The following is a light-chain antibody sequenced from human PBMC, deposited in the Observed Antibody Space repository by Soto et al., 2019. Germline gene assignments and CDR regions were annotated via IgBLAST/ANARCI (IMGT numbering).Light chain of an antibody. CDR1: QSISSW. V-gene: IGKV1-5*01. J-gene: IGKJ1*01. CDR3: QQYNSYIWT. CDR2: DVS. Sequence: DIQMTQSPSTLSTSVGDRVTITCRASQSISSWLAWYQQKPGKAPKLLIYDVSTLESGVPSRFSGSGSGTEFTLTISSLQPDEVATYYCQQYNSYIWTFGRGTKVEIK.